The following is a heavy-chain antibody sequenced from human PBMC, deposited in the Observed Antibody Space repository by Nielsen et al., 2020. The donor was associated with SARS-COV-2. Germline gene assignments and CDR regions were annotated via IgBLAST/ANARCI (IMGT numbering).Heavy chain of an antibody. V-gene: IGHV4-34*01. D-gene: IGHD7-27*01. CDR1: GGSFSGYY. Sequence: SETLSLTCAVYGGSFSGYYWSWIRQPPGKGLEWIGETNHSGSTNYNPSLKSRVTISVDTSKNQFSLKLSSVTAADTAVYYCARGLGPSDYWGQGTLVTVSS. CDR2: TNHSGST. CDR3: ARGLGPSDY. J-gene: IGHJ4*02.